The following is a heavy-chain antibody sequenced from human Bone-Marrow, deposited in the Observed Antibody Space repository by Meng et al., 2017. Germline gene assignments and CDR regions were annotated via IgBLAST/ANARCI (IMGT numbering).Heavy chain of an antibody. J-gene: IGHJ3*02. D-gene: IGHD3-22*01. Sequence: GGSLRLSCAASGFSFSSYTMTWVRQAPGKGLEWVSGISPSGRTTYYPYSVKGRFAISRDSSKNTLFLQMNSLRAEDTTIYYCAKGHYFDASAYYHDAFYIWGQGTMVTVSS. CDR2: ISPSGRTT. CDR3: AKGHYFDASAYYHDAFYI. CDR1: GFSFSSYT. V-gene: IGHV3-23*01.